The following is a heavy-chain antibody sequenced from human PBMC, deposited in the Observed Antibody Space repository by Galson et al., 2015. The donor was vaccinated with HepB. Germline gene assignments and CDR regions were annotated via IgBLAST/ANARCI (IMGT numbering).Heavy chain of an antibody. D-gene: IGHD1-14*01. V-gene: IGHV3-30*04. CDR3: ARGGPTRTSRSEYYFDY. Sequence: SLRLSCAASGFTFSSYAMHWVRQAPGKGLEWVAVISYDGSNKYYADSVKGRFTISRDNSKNTLYLQMNSLRAEDTAVYYCARGGPTRTSRSEYYFDYWGQGTLVTVSS. J-gene: IGHJ4*02. CDR2: ISYDGSNK. CDR1: GFTFSSYA.